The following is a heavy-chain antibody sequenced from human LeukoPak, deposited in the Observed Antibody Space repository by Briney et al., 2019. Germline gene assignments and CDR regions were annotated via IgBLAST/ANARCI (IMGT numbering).Heavy chain of an antibody. D-gene: IGHD3-16*01. J-gene: IGHJ4*02. CDR3: ARALD. V-gene: IGHV3-48*03. CDR1: GVSFKSFE. CDR2: ISSSGSTI. Sequence: RGSLRLSCAASGVSFKSFEMNWLRQAPGKGLEWLSYISSSGSTIYYADSVKGRFTISRDNAKNSLYLQMNSLRAEDTAVYYCARALDWGQGTLVTVSS.